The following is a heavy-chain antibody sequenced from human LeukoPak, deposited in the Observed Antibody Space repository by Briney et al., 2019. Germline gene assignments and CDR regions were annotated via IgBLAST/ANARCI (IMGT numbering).Heavy chain of an antibody. CDR1: GFTFSSYS. CDR2: ISSSSSYI. V-gene: IGHV3-21*01. Sequence: GGSLRLSCAASGFTFSSYSMNWVRQAPGKGLEWVSSISSSSSYIYYADSVKGRFTISRDNAKNSLYLQMNSLRAEDTAVYYCARDAVDTATYFDFWGQGTLVTVSS. CDR3: ARDAVDTATYFDF. D-gene: IGHD5-18*01. J-gene: IGHJ4*02.